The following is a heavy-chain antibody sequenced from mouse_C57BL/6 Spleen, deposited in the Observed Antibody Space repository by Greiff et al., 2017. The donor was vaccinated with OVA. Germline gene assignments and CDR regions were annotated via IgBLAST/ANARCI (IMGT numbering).Heavy chain of an antibody. J-gene: IGHJ1*03. CDR2: INPDNGRT. CDR1: GYTFTDYY. CDR3: ARNPDSCGVGHWYFDV. D-gene: IGHD1-1*01. Sequence: EVQLQQSGPELVKPGASVKISCKASGYTFTDYYMNWVKQSPGKSLEWIGDINPDNGRTSYNQKFKGKATFTVDNSSNTAYMELRSLTSEDSAVYYCARNPDSCGVGHWYFDVWGKGTTVTVSA. V-gene: IGHV1-26*01.